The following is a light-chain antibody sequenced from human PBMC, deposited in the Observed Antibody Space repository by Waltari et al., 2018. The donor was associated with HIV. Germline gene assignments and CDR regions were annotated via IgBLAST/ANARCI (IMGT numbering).Light chain of an antibody. CDR3: QQYDSYWWT. Sequence: IPMTQSPSTLSASVGDRVTITCRASQSISRWLAWYLQKPGTAPKLLIYKASTLESGVPSRFSGSGAVTEFTLTISSLQPDDFATYYCQQYDSYWWTFGRGTKVEIK. CDR2: KAS. J-gene: IGKJ1*01. V-gene: IGKV1-5*03. CDR1: QSISRW.